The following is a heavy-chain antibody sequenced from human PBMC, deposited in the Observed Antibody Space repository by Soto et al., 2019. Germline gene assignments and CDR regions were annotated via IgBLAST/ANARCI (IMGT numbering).Heavy chain of an antibody. CDR2: MNPNSGNT. J-gene: IGHJ6*01. V-gene: IGHV1-8*01. D-gene: IGHD2-8*01. CDR1: GYTFTSYD. Sequence: QVQLVQSGAEVKKPGASVKVSCKASGYTFTSYDINWVRQATGQGLEWMGWMNPNSGNTGYAQKFQGRVTMTRNTYIHTANRELRSLRSEATAVYCCARGRGMLLAKDYSGMDVWGQGTTVTVSS. CDR3: ARGRGMLLAKDYSGMDV.